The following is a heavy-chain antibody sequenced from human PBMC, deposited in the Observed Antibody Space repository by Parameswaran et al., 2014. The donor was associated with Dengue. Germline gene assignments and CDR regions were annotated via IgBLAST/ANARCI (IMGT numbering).Heavy chain of an antibody. CDR3: ARDASGSYDNWFDP. D-gene: IGHD6-19*01. J-gene: IGHJ5*02. V-gene: IGHV4-59*01. CDR2: IYYSGST. Sequence: VRQAPGKGLEWIGYIYYSGSTNYNPSLKSRVTISVDTSKNQFSLKLSSVTAADTAVYYCARDASGSYDNWFDPWGQGTLVTVSS.